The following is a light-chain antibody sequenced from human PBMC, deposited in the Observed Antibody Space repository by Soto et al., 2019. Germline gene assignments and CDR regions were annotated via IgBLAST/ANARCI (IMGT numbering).Light chain of an antibody. J-gene: IGKJ3*01. CDR3: QHYNDWPPAFT. V-gene: IGKV3D-15*01. Sequence: EILMTQSPATLSVSPGERATLSCMASQSLNRNLAWYQQKPGQAPRPIIYGASTRASGIPARFSGSGSGTDFTLTISSLQSEDFALYSCQHYNDWPPAFTCRPGTKVDL. CDR1: QSLNRN. CDR2: GAS.